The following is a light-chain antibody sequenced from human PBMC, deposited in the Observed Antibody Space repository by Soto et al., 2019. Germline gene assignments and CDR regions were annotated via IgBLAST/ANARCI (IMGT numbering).Light chain of an antibody. J-gene: IGLJ2*01. CDR1: SSNVGSNT. CDR3: AVWDDTLKAVV. CDR2: HNN. V-gene: IGLV1-44*01. Sequence: QAVVTPPPSASGTPGQRVTISCSGSSSNVGSNTVDWYQLLPGTAPKLLIYHNNQRPSGVPDRLSGSKSGTSASLAISGLQSEDEADYYCAVWDDTLKAVVFGGGTKVTVL.